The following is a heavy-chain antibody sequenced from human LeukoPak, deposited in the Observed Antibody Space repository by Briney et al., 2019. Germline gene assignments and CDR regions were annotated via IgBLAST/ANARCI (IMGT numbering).Heavy chain of an antibody. CDR1: GFTLSTYW. Sequence: PGGSLRLSCVASGFTLSTYWMHWVRQAPGKGLVWVSRINSDGSATSYADSVMVRSTISRDSAKNTLYLQMNSLRPEDTAVYYCARGNKWSFDSWGQGALVTVSS. D-gene: IGHD2-15*01. J-gene: IGHJ4*02. CDR3: ARGNKWSFDS. CDR2: INSDGSAT. V-gene: IGHV3-74*01.